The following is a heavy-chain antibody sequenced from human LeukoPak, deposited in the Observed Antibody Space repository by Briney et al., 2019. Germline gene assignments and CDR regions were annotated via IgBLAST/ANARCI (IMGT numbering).Heavy chain of an antibody. CDR1: GGSFSGYY. J-gene: IGHJ4*02. V-gene: IGHV4-34*01. Sequence: SETLFLTCAVYGGSFSGYYWSWIRQPPGKGLEWIGEINHSGSTNCNPSLKSRVTISVDTSKNQFSLKLSSVTAADTAVYYCAREALGYCSSTSCYTSHQFDYWGQGTLVTVSS. D-gene: IGHD2-2*02. CDR3: AREALGYCSSTSCYTSHQFDY. CDR2: INHSGST.